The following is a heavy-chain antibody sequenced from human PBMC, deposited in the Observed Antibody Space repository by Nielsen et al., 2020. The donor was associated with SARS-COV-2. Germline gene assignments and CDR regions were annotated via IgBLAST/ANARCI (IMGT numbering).Heavy chain of an antibody. CDR2: ISAYNGNT. J-gene: IGHJ4*02. Sequence: ASVKVSCKASGYTFTSYGISWVRQAPGQGLEWMGWISAYNGNTNYAQKLQGRVTMTRDTSTSTVYMELSSLRSEDTAVYYCARDGCTNGVCPLVGWGQGTLVTVSS. V-gene: IGHV1-18*04. CDR1: GYTFTSYG. D-gene: IGHD2-8*01. CDR3: ARDGCTNGVCPLVG.